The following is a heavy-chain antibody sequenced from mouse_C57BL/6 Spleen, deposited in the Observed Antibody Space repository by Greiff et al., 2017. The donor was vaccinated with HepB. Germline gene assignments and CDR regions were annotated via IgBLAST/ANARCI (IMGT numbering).Heavy chain of an antibody. V-gene: IGHV2-6-1*01. CDR3: ARHGDYYGSPWFAY. J-gene: IGHJ3*01. D-gene: IGHD1-1*01. CDR1: GFSLTSYG. CDR2: IWSDGST. Sequence: VQGVESGPGLVAPSQSLSITCTVSGFSLTSYGVHWVRQPPGKGLEWLVVIWSDGSTTYNSALKSRLSISKDNSKSQVFLKMNSLQTDDTAMYYCARHGDYYGSPWFAYWGQGTLVTVSA.